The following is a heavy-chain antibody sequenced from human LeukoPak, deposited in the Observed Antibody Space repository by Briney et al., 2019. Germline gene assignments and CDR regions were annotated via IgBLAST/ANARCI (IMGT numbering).Heavy chain of an antibody. CDR3: ARVSGSKDFDY. J-gene: IGHJ4*02. CDR2: INPSGGST. CDR1: GYTFTSYY. Sequence: GASVKVSCKASGYTFTSYYMHWVRQAPGQGLEWMGIINPSGGSTSYAQKFQGRVTMTRDMSTSTVYMELSSLRSEDTAAYYCARVSGSKDFDYWGQGTLVTVSS. V-gene: IGHV1-46*01. D-gene: IGHD1-26*01.